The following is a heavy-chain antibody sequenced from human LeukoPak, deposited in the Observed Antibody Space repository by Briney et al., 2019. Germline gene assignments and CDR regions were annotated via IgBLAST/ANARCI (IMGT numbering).Heavy chain of an antibody. Sequence: SVKVSCKASGGTFSSYAISWVRQASGQGLEWMGRIIPILGIANYAQKFQGRVTITADKSTSTAYMELSSLRSEDTAVYYCARGDPDYYGSGSPLFDPWGQGTLVTVSS. CDR3: ARGDPDYYGSGSPLFDP. CDR1: GGTFSSYA. J-gene: IGHJ5*02. CDR2: IIPILGIA. D-gene: IGHD3-10*01. V-gene: IGHV1-69*04.